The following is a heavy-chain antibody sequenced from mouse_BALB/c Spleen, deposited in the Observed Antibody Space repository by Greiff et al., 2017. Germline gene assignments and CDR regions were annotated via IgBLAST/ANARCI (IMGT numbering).Heavy chain of an antibody. V-gene: IGHV5-17*02. D-gene: IGHD1-1*01. CDR2: ISSGSSTI. Sequence: EVQGVESGGGLVQPGGSRKLSCAASGFTFSSFGMHWVRQAPEKGLEWVAYISSGSSTIYYADTVKGRFTISRDNPKNTLFLQMTSLRSEDTAMYYCAREGLFDYDAMDYWGQGTSVTVSS. J-gene: IGHJ4*01. CDR3: AREGLFDYDAMDY. CDR1: GFTFSSFG.